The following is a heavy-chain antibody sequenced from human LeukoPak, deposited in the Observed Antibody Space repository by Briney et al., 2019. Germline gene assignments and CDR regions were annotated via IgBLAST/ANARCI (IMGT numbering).Heavy chain of an antibody. CDR3: ARERVIWQQLVYYYYGMDV. J-gene: IGHJ6*02. CDR2: IYHSGTT. V-gene: IGHV4-4*02. CDR1: GGSISSSNW. D-gene: IGHD6-13*01. Sequence: SETLSLTCAVSGGSISSSNWWSWVRQPPGKGLEWIGYIYHSGTTNYNPSLKSRVTISVDTSKNQFSLKLSSVTAADTAVYYCARERVIWQQLVYYYYGMDVWGQGTTVTVSS.